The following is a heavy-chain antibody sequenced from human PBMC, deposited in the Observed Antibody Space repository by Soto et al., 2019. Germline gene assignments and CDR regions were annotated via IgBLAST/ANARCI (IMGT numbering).Heavy chain of an antibody. CDR2: INHSGST. J-gene: IGHJ5*02. CDR1: GGTFSGYY. D-gene: IGHD3-10*01. Sequence: SETLSLTCAVYGGTFSGYYWSWIRQPPGKGLEWIGEINHSGSTNYNPSLKSRVTISVDTSKNQFSLKLSSVAAADTAVYYCARGFGARGVIPIWWFDPWGQGTLVTVSS. V-gene: IGHV4-34*01. CDR3: ARGFGARGVIPIWWFDP.